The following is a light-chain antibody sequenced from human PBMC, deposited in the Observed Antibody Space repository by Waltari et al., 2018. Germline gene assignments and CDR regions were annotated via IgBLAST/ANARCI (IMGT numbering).Light chain of an antibody. V-gene: IGLV3-27*01. CDR1: VLAETY. Sequence: YDLAQPFSVSVSPGQTATIPCSGDVLAETYVRWFQQRPGQAPTLILYKDTERPSGIPERFSGSSSGSTVTLTIRGALLEDEGDYHCHAAADNNWFFGGGTKLTVL. J-gene: IGLJ2*01. CDR3: HAAADNNWF. CDR2: KDT.